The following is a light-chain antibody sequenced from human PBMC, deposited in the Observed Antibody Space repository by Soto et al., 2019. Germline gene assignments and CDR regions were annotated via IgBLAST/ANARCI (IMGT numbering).Light chain of an antibody. Sequence: DIQMTQSPSTLSASVGDRVTITCRASQSISSWLAWYQQKPGKAPKFLIYDASSLESGVPSRVSGSGSGTEFTLTISSLQPDDFATYYCQQYNSYHTFGQGTKLEIK. CDR2: DAS. CDR1: QSISSW. CDR3: QQYNSYHT. V-gene: IGKV1-5*01. J-gene: IGKJ2*01.